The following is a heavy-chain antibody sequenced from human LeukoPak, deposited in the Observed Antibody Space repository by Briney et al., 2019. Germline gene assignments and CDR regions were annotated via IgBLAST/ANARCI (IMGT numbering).Heavy chain of an antibody. J-gene: IGHJ4*02. D-gene: IGHD6-25*01. CDR1: GGTFSGYY. CDR3: ARARGTEAIDY. CDR2: IDHSGSA. Sequence: PSETLSLTCAVYGGTFSGYYWSWIRQSPGKGLEWIGDIDHSGSANYNPSLKSRVTTSVDTSKNQFSLKLSSVTAADTAIYYCARARGTEAIDYWGQGTLVTVSS. V-gene: IGHV4-34*01.